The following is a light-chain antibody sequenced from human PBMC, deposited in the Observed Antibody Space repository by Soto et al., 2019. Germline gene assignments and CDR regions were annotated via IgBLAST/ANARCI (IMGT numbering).Light chain of an antibody. J-gene: IGLJ2*01. V-gene: IGLV6-57*04. Sequence: NFMLTQPHSVSESPGQTVTISCTRSSGSIASNYVQWYQQRPGSAPTTVIYEDNQRPSGVPDRFSGSIDSSSNSASLTISGLKTEDEADYYCQSYDSSNRPWVVFGGGTKVTVL. CDR2: EDN. CDR3: QSYDSSNRPWVV. CDR1: SGSIASNY.